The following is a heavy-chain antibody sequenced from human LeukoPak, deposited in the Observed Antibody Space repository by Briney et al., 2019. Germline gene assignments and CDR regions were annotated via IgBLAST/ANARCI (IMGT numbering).Heavy chain of an antibody. CDR1: GFTVSSNY. Sequence: GGSLRLSCAASGFTVSSNYMSWVRQAPGKGLEWVSIIHSGGSTYYADSVRGRFTISRDNSKNTLYLQMNSLRAEDTAMYYCARGGTGAFDYWGQGILVTVSS. CDR3: ARGGTGAFDY. J-gene: IGHJ4*02. V-gene: IGHV3-53*01. D-gene: IGHD2-8*02. CDR2: IHSGGST.